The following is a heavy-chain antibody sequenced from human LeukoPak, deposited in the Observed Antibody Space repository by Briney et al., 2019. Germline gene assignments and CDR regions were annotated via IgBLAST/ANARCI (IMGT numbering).Heavy chain of an antibody. Sequence: PGGSLRLSCAASGFTFSSYSMNWVRQAPGKGLEWVSSISSSSYIYYADSVKGRFTISRDNAKNSLYLQMNSLRAEDTAVYYCARGSIVATIDYWGQGTLVTVSS. CDR1: GFTFSSYS. CDR3: ARGSIVATIDY. CDR2: ISSSSYI. D-gene: IGHD5-12*01. J-gene: IGHJ4*02. V-gene: IGHV3-21*01.